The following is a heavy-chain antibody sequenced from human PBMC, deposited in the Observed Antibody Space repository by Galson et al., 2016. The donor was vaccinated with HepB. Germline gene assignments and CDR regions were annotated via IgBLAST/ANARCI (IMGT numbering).Heavy chain of an antibody. V-gene: IGHV3-9*01. D-gene: IGHD6-25*01. CDR2: INWNGAAV. Sequence: SLRLSCAASGFTFEGYAMHWVRQGPGKGLEWVAGINWNGAAVAYADSVKGRFSISRDNAKNSLDLQMNSLRPEDTALYYCAKGRRRYSSDWNCDFDHWGQGTLVTVSS. CDR1: GFTFEGYA. J-gene: IGHJ4*02. CDR3: AKGRRRYSSDWNCDFDH.